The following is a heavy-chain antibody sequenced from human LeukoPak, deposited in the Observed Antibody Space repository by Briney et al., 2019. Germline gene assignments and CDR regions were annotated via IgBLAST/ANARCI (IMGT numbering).Heavy chain of an antibody. D-gene: IGHD1-7*01. CDR3: AKRRGLELLYYYYMDV. CDR2: ISGSGGST. CDR1: GFTFSSYA. J-gene: IGHJ6*03. V-gene: IGHV3-23*01. Sequence: GGSLRLSCAASGFTFSSYAMTWVRQAPGKGREWVSAISGSGGSTYYADSVKGRFTISRDNSKNTLFLQMNSLRAEDTAVYYCAKRRGLELLYYYYMDVWGKGTTVTVSS.